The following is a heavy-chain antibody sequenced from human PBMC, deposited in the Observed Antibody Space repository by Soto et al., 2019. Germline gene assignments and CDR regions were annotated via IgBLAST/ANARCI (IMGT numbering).Heavy chain of an antibody. D-gene: IGHD4-17*01. Sequence: QITLKESGPTLVKPTQTLTLTCTFSGFSLSTSGVGVGWIRQPPGKALEWLALIYWDDDKRYSPSLKSRLTITKDTSKTQVVLTITNMDPLETATYSCAPRTAYGAYITWSDPGGQETLVTVSS. CDR3: APRTAYGAYITWSDP. V-gene: IGHV2-5*02. CDR2: IYWDDDK. J-gene: IGHJ5*02. CDR1: GFSLSTSGVG.